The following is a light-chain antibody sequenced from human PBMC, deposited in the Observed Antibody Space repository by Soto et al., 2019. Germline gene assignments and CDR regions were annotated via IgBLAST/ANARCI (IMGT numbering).Light chain of an antibody. CDR1: QGVGSN. CDR2: AAS. CDR3: QQYNSYSQT. Sequence: EIVMTQSPGTLSVSPGERATLSCRASQGVGSNLAWYQQRPGQAPRLLIYAASTRATDIPARFTGRGSGTEFTLTISSLQSEDFATYYCQQYNSYSQTFGQGTKVEIK. J-gene: IGKJ1*01. V-gene: IGKV3-15*01.